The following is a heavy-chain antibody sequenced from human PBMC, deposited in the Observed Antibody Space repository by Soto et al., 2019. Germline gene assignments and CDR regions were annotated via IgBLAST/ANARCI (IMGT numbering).Heavy chain of an antibody. D-gene: IGHD6-6*01. CDR1: GFSIRSYS. V-gene: IGHV3-48*04. J-gene: IGHJ4*02. Sequence: GGTLRLSCAAAGFSIRSYSINWVRQAPGKGLEWVSYISSSSGSIFFADSVKGRFTISRDNAKNTLYLQMNSLRVEDTAVYYCVTDLLYTTSSGSNYWGQGTLVTVSS. CDR2: ISSSSGSI. CDR3: VTDLLYTTSSGSNY.